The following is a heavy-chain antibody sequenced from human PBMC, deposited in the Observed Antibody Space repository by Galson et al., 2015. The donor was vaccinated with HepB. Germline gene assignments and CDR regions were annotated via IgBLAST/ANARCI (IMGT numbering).Heavy chain of an antibody. CDR3: ARVTSTHNFGRSRYSFYYYGMDV. V-gene: IGHV7-4-1*02. CDR1: GYTFTNYA. D-gene: IGHD1-20*01. CDR2: INTNTGEP. Sequence: ASGYTFTNYAINWVRQAPGQGLEWMGWINTNTGEPTYAQAFTGRFVFSLDTSVTTAHLQISSLKPEDTAVYYCARVTSTHNFGRSRYSFYYYGMDVWGQGTTVTVPS. J-gene: IGHJ6*02.